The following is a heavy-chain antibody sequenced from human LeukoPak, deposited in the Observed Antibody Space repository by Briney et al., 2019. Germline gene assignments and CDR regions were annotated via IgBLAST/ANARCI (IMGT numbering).Heavy chain of an antibody. D-gene: IGHD3-22*01. CDR2: IYYSGST. Sequence: SETLSLTCTVSGGSISSYYWSWIRQPPGKGLEWIGYIYYSGSTNYNPSLKSRVTISVDTSKNQFSLKLSSVTAADTAVYYCARSGGYYDSSGYYSPRGFWYFDLWGRGTLVTVSS. J-gene: IGHJ2*01. CDR1: GGSISSYY. CDR3: ARSGGYYDSSGYYSPRGFWYFDL. V-gene: IGHV4-59*08.